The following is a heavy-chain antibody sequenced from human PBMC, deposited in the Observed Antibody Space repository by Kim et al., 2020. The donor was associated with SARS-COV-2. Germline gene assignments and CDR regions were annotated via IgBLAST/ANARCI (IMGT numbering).Heavy chain of an antibody. D-gene: IGHD6-13*01. CDR3: ARGGWRAAANYYYYYGMDV. CDR1: GYTFTSYY. Sequence: ASVKVSCKASGYTFTSYYMHWVRQAPGQGLEWMGIINPSGGSTSYAQKFQGRVTMTRDTSTSTVYMELSSLRSEDTAVYYCARGGWRAAANYYYYYGMDVWGQGTTVTVSS. J-gene: IGHJ6*02. CDR2: INPSGGST. V-gene: IGHV1-46*01.